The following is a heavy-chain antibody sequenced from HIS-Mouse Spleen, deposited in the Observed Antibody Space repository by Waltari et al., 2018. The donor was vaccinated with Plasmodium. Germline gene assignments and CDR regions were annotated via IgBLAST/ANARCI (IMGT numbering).Heavy chain of an antibody. V-gene: IGHV3-21*01. Sequence: EVQLVESGGGLVKPGGSLRLSCAASGFTFSSYSMNWVRQAPGKGLEEVSSISSSSSYIYYADSVKGRFTISRDNAKNSLYLQMNSLRAEDTAVYYCARDPQVNDWYFDLWGRGTLVTVSS. CDR1: GFTFSSYS. CDR3: ARDPQVNDWYFDL. J-gene: IGHJ2*01. CDR2: ISSSSSYI.